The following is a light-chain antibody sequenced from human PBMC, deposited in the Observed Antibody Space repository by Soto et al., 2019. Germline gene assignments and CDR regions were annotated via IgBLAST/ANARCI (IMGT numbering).Light chain of an antibody. J-gene: IGKJ1*01. V-gene: IGKV1-5*01. Sequence: IRMTQSPSTQSASVGDRVTITCRASQSIGNWLAWYQQKPGRAPKFLMFDASSLGSGVPSRFSGSGSGTEFTLTISGLQPDDFATYHCQQYKSYPWTFGQGTKVDIK. CDR2: DAS. CDR3: QQYKSYPWT. CDR1: QSIGNW.